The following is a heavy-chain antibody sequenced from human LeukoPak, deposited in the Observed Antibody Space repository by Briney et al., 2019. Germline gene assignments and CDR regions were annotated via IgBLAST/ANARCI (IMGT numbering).Heavy chain of an antibody. V-gene: IGHV4-59*12. Sequence: SETLSLTCTVSGGSISPYYWSWIRQPPGKGLEWIGYIYYSGSTNYNPSLKSRVTISVDTSKNQFSLKLSSVTAADTAVYYCAREIRYYYDSSGYYYGLWYYYMDVWGKGTTVTVSS. CDR1: GGSISPYY. CDR2: IYYSGST. CDR3: AREIRYYYDSSGYYYGLWYYYMDV. D-gene: IGHD3-22*01. J-gene: IGHJ6*03.